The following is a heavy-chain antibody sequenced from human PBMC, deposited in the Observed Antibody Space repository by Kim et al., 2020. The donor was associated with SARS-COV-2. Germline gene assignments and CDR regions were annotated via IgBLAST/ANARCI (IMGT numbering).Heavy chain of an antibody. D-gene: IGHD6-19*01. CDR2: IIPVFGTA. V-gene: IGHV1-69*13. CDR1: GVTFSSYT. CDR3: AGAPIPSYRNAWYWDP. Sequence: SVKVSCRASGVTFSSYTINWVRQAPGQGLEWMGGIIPVFGTADYAQKFQGRVTITADESTSTAYMELSSLRSEDTALYYCAGAPIPSYRNAWYWDPWGQGTLVTVSS. J-gene: IGHJ5*02.